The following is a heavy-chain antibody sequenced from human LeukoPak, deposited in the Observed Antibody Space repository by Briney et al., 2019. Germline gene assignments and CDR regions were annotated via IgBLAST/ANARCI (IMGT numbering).Heavy chain of an antibody. Sequence: SETLSLTCTVPGGSLSSYYWSWIRQPPGKGLEWSGYIYYSGSTNYNPSLKSRVTISVDTSKNQFSLKLSSVTAADTAVYYCARSGTNYYDSSGYSYWGQGTLVTVSS. J-gene: IGHJ4*02. CDR1: GGSLSSYY. V-gene: IGHV4-59*01. CDR3: ARSGTNYYDSSGYSY. D-gene: IGHD3-22*01. CDR2: IYYSGST.